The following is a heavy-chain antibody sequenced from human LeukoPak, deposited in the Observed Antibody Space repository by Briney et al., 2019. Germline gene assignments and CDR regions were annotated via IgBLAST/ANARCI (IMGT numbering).Heavy chain of an antibody. D-gene: IGHD1-26*01. CDR2: INPNSGGT. J-gene: IGHJ4*02. Sequence: ASVKVSCKTSGYTFTDYYIHWVRQAPGQGLDWMGWINPNSGGTYYARKFQGRVTMARDTSIGTAYMELSRLKSDDTAVFYCARGRRILVGDVNAGDFFDFWGQGTLVTVSS. CDR1: GYTFTDYY. CDR3: ARGRRILVGDVNAGDFFDF. V-gene: IGHV1-2*02.